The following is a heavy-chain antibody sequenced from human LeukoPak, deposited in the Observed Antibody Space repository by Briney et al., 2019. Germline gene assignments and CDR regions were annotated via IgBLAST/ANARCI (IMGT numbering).Heavy chain of an antibody. CDR2: MYNSGNT. CDR1: GGSISSYY. J-gene: IGHJ3*02. V-gene: IGHV4-59*08. D-gene: IGHD6-25*01. CDR3: ARHVVAARDAFDI. Sequence: SETLSLTCTVSGGSISSYYWSWIQQPPGKGLEWIGYMYNSGNTHYNPSLKSRVTISADTSKNEFSLQLTSVTAADTAVYYCARHVVAARDAFDIWGQGTMVTVSS.